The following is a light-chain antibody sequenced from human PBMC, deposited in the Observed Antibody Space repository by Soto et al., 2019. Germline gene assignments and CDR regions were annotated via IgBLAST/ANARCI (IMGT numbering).Light chain of an antibody. Sequence: EIVMTQSPATLSVSPGERATLSCRASQSVSSNLAWYQQKPGQAPSLLIYGASTRATGISARFSGSGSGTDFTLTISSLQSEDFAVYYCQQYNNWPRTFGQGTKVEIK. J-gene: IGKJ1*01. CDR3: QQYNNWPRT. V-gene: IGKV3-15*01. CDR1: QSVSSN. CDR2: GAS.